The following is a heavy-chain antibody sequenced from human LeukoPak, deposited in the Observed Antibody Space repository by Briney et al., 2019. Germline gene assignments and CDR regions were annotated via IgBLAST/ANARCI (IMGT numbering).Heavy chain of an antibody. CDR1: GGTFSNHA. Sequence: VASVKVSCKASGGTFSNHAVSWVRQAPGQGLEWMGGIIPIFGTANYAQKFQGRVTITADESTSTAYMELSSLRSEDTAVYYCARAHRQLERLGRYYFDYWGQGTLVTVSS. V-gene: IGHV1-69*13. CDR2: IIPIFGTA. D-gene: IGHD1-1*01. J-gene: IGHJ4*02. CDR3: ARAHRQLERLGRYYFDY.